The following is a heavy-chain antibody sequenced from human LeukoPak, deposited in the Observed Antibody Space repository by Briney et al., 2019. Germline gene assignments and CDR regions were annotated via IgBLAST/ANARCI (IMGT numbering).Heavy chain of an antibody. D-gene: IGHD1-26*01. CDR1: GFTFSSYW. CDR3: AREDSGSYPDAFDI. CDR2: INSDGSST. V-gene: IGHV3-74*01. Sequence: GGSLRLSCAASGFTFSSYWMHWVRQAPGKGLVWVSRINSDGSSTSYADSVKGRFTISRDNAKNTLYLQMNSLRAEDTAVYYCAREDSGSYPDAFDIWGQGTMVTVSS. J-gene: IGHJ3*02.